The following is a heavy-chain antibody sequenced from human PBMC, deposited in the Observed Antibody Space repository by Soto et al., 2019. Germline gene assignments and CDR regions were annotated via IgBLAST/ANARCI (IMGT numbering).Heavy chain of an antibody. CDR2: ISGSGGST. D-gene: IGHD2-2*01. CDR3: AKDGAIVVVPDPRSSYYGMDV. Sequence: GGSLRLSCAASGFTFSSYAMSWVRQAPGKGLEWVSAISGSGGSTYYADSVKGRFTISRDNSKNTLYPQMNSLRAEDTAVYYCAKDGAIVVVPDPRSSYYGMDVWGQGTTVTVSS. J-gene: IGHJ6*02. CDR1: GFTFSSYA. V-gene: IGHV3-23*01.